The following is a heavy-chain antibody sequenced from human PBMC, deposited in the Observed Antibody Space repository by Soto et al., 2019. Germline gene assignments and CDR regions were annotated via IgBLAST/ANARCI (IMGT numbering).Heavy chain of an antibody. D-gene: IGHD1-26*01. V-gene: IGHV3-23*01. CDR2: ITGSGASI. CDR1: GFLFSSYA. J-gene: IGHJ2*01. Sequence: PGESLKISCAASGFLFSSYAMTWVRQAPGKGLEWISVITGSGASIYYADSVKGRFTISRDNSKNTLYLQMNSLRAEDTALYCCAKKGSPSGDNKNWYFDLWGRGTLVTVSS. CDR3: AKKGSPSGDNKNWYFDL.